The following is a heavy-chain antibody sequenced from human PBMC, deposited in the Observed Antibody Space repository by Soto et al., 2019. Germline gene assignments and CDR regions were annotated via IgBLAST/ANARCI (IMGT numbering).Heavy chain of an antibody. CDR3: ARLPRSGWGYYYYGMDV. D-gene: IGHD6-19*01. J-gene: IGHJ6*02. CDR1: GFTFSTYG. Sequence: QVQLVESGGGVVQAGGSLGLSCTASGFTFSTYGMHWVRQAPGKGPVWVAVMSHDGSHKAFLDSVKGRFIISRDNSKNTLYLQLNSLGPDDTAVYYCARLPRSGWGYYYYGMDVWGQGTTVIVSS. V-gene: IGHV3-30*03. CDR2: MSHDGSHK.